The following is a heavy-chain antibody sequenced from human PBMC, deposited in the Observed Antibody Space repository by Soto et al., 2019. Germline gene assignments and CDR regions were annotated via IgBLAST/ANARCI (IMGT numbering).Heavy chain of an antibody. CDR1: GGTFSSYA. J-gene: IGHJ3*02. CDR2: IIPIFGIA. D-gene: IGHD2-21*02. Sequence: ASVKVSCKASGGTFSSYAISWVRQAPGQGLEWMGGIIPIFGIANYAQKFQGRVTITADKSTSTAYMELSSLRSEDTAVYYCARGGKRYCGGDCYSAFDIWGQGTMVTVSS. CDR3: ARGGKRYCGGDCYSAFDI. V-gene: IGHV1-69*10.